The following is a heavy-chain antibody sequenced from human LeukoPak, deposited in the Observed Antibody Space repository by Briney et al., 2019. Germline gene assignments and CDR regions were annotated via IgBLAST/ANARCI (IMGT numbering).Heavy chain of an antibody. CDR3: ARGEDCGNDCFAQH. CDR1: GGSISTYY. CDR2: IYYSGNI. J-gene: IGHJ1*01. V-gene: IGHV4-59*12. D-gene: IGHD2-21*02. Sequence: SETLSLTCTVSGGSISTYYWSWIRQPPGKGLECIGYIYYSGNINYNPSLKSRVTISLDTSKTQFSLKLSSVTAADTAVYYCARGEDCGNDCFAQHWGQGTLVTVSS.